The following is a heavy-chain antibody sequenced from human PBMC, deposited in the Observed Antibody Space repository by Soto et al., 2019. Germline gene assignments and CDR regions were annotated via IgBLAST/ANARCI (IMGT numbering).Heavy chain of an antibody. CDR3: AQRLLTTVTTHDY. CDR1: GGSFSGYY. D-gene: IGHD4-17*01. Sequence: SETLSLTCAVYGGSFSGYYWSWIRQPPGKGLEWIGEINHSGSTNYNLSLKSRVTISVDTSKNQFSLKLSSVTAADTAVYYCAQRLLTTVTTHDYWGQGTLVTVSS. V-gene: IGHV4-34*01. CDR2: INHSGST. J-gene: IGHJ4*02.